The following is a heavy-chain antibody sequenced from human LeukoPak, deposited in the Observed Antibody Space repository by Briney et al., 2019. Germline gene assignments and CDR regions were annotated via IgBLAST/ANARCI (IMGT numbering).Heavy chain of an antibody. D-gene: IGHD3-22*01. CDR3: AREWGYDSSGYFDY. CDR1: GGSISSYY. J-gene: IGHJ4*02. Sequence: SETLSLTCTVSGGSISSYYWSWIRQPPGKGLEWIGYIYYSGSTNYNPSLKSRLTISVDTSKNQFSLKLSSVTAADTAVYYCAREWGYDSSGYFDYWGQGTLVTVSS. CDR2: IYYSGST. V-gene: IGHV4-59*01.